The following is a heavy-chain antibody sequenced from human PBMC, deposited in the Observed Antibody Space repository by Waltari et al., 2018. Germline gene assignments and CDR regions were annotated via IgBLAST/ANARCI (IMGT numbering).Heavy chain of an antibody. D-gene: IGHD5-12*01. CDR2: TYYRSKWYN. J-gene: IGHJ2*01. V-gene: IGHV6-1*01. CDR1: GDSVSSNSAA. Sequence: QVQLQQSGPGLVKPSQTLSLTCAISGDSVSSNSAAWNWIRQSPSGGLEWLGRTYYRSKWYNDYAVSVKSRITINPDTSKNQFSLQLNSVTPEDTAVYYCARDREWRDGYNSYWYFDLWGRGTLVTVSS. CDR3: ARDREWRDGYNSYWYFDL.